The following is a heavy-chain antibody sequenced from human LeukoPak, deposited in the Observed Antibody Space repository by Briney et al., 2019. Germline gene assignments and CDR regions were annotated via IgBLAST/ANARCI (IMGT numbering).Heavy chain of an antibody. CDR3: VRGPPNWGFDY. J-gene: IGHJ4*02. V-gene: IGHV1-8*01. D-gene: IGHD7-27*01. CDR2: MGSNSGDT. CDR1: GYTFTNYD. Sequence: ASVKVSCKASGYTFTNYDINWVRQATGQGLEWMGWMGSNSGDTGYAQKFQGRVTMTRDTIMSTAYMELNNVRSEDTAVYYCVRGPPNWGFDYWGQGTLVTVSS.